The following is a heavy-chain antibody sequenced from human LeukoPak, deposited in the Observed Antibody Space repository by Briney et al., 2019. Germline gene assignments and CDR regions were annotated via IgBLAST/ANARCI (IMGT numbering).Heavy chain of an antibody. CDR3: ARGLGTYYDIQFDP. CDR2: IYYSGST. CDR1: GDSISSSIYY. Sequence: SQTLSLTCTVSGDSISSSIYYWGWIRQPPGKGLEWIGSIYYSGSTYYNPSLKSRVTISIDTSKNQFSLKLSSVTAADTAVYYCARGLGTYYDIQFDPWGQGTLVTVSS. D-gene: IGHD3-9*01. J-gene: IGHJ5*02. V-gene: IGHV4-39*07.